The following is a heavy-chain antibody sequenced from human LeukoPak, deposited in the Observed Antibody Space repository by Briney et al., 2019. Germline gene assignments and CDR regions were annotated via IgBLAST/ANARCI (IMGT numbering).Heavy chain of an antibody. Sequence: SETLSLTCTVSGGSISSYYWSWIRQPPGKGLEWIGEINHSGSTNYNPSLKSRVTISVDTSKNQFSLKLSSVTAADTAVYYCARPQATYYYGSGSPGRGYFDYWGQGTLVTVSS. J-gene: IGHJ4*02. CDR3: ARPQATYYYGSGSPGRGYFDY. V-gene: IGHV4-34*01. CDR1: GGSISSYY. D-gene: IGHD3-10*01. CDR2: INHSGST.